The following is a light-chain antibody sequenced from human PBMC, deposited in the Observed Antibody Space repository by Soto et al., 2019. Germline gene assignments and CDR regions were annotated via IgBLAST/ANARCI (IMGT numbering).Light chain of an antibody. CDR3: TSYTSSSFYV. Sequence: QSALTQPASVSGSPGRSITISCTGTSSDVDDYNHVSWYQQHPGKAPKLLIYDVSNRPSGVSNRFSGSKSANTASLTISGLQAEDEADYYCTSYTSSSFYVFGSGTKLTVL. V-gene: IGLV2-14*01. J-gene: IGLJ1*01. CDR1: SSDVDDYNH. CDR2: DVS.